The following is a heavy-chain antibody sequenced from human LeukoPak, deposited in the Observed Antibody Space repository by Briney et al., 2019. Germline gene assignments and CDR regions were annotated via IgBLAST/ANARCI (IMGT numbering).Heavy chain of an antibody. CDR3: AREWFGELSSPWFDP. CDR1: GGSISSYY. CDR2: IYYSGST. V-gene: IGHV4-59*01. Sequence: PSDTLSLTCTVSGGSISSYYWSWIRQPPGKGLEWIGYIYYSGSTNYNPSLKSRVTISVDTSKNQFSLKLSSVTAADTAVYYCAREWFGELSSPWFDPWGQGTLVTVSS. J-gene: IGHJ5*02. D-gene: IGHD3-10*01.